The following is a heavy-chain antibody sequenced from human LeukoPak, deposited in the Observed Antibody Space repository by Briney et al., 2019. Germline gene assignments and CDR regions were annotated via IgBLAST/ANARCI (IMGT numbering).Heavy chain of an antibody. D-gene: IGHD6-19*01. V-gene: IGHV1-2*02. CDR2: INPNSGGT. CDR3: ARDSSSGWYHGFDY. CDR1: GYTFTGYY. Sequence: ASVKVSCKASGYTFTGYYMHWARQAPGQGLEWMGWINPNSGGTNYAQKFQGRVTMTRDTSISTAYMELSRLRSDDTAVYYCARDSSSGWYHGFDYWGQGTLVTVSS. J-gene: IGHJ4*02.